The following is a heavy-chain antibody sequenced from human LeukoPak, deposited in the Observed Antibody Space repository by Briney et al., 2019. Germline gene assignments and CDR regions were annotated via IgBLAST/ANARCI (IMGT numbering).Heavy chain of an antibody. CDR1: GFTFSDYC. D-gene: IGHD3-16*01. V-gene: IGHV3-11*05. J-gene: IGHJ4*02. Sequence: GGSLCLACAASGFTFSDYCMTWIRQAPGKGLEWVSYISSSSSYTNYAASVRGRFTVSRDNAKNSLYLQMNSLRAEDTAVYYCAKERVLRVWGQGTLVTVSS. CDR3: AKERVLRV. CDR2: ISSSSSYT.